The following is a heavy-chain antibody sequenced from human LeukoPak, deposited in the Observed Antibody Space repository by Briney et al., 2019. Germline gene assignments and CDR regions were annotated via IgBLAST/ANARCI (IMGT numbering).Heavy chain of an antibody. CDR3: ARERTDHERWFDT. V-gene: IGHV3-48*04. J-gene: IGHJ5*02. CDR1: GFTFSSYS. D-gene: IGHD1-14*01. CDR2: ISSSSSTI. Sequence: GGSLRLSCAASGFTFSSYSMNWVRQAPGKGLEWVSYISSSSSTIYYADSVKGRFTISRDNAKNSLYLQMNSLRAEDTAVYYCARERTDHERWFDTWGQGTLVTVSS.